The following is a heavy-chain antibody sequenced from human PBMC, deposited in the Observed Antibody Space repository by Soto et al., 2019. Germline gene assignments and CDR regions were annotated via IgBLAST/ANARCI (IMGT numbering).Heavy chain of an antibody. CDR1: GFTFSSYE. Sequence: EVQLVESGGGLVQAGGSLRLFCAVSGFTFSSYEMNWVRQAPGKGLEWVSYIGTSGETIYYADSVRGRFSISRDNAKNSLYLQMNSLRAEDTAVYCCARDPAIYSGKLYYGVDVWGRGTTVTVSS. CDR3: ARDPAIYSGKLYYGVDV. CDR2: IGTSGETI. V-gene: IGHV3-48*03. J-gene: IGHJ6*02. D-gene: IGHD4-4*01.